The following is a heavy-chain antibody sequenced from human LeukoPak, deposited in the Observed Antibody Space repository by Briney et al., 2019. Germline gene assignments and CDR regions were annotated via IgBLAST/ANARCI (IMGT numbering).Heavy chain of an antibody. CDR3: ASGYSSSWYRKSTFDY. Sequence: SETLSLTCTVSGGSISSSSYYWSWIRQPPGKGLEWIGEINHSGSTNYNPSLKSRVTISVDTSKNQFSLKLSSVTAADTAVYYCASGYSSSWYRKSTFDYWGQGTLVTVSS. CDR2: INHSGST. J-gene: IGHJ4*02. D-gene: IGHD6-13*01. CDR1: GGSISSSSYY. V-gene: IGHV4-39*07.